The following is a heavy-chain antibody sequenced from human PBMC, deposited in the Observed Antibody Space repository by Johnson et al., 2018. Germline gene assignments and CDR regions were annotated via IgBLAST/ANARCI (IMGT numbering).Heavy chain of an antibody. V-gene: IGHV3-30*18. Sequence: QVQLVQSGGGVVQPGRSLRLSCAASGFTFSDYAMHWVRLAPGKGLEWVAVISFDGVNQYYADSVKGRFTISRDNSKNTLFLQMTSLRADDMSVYYCPKVQQTATIRSRDAFDFWGQGTMVTVSS. J-gene: IGHJ3*01. CDR1: GFTFSDYA. CDR2: ISFDGVNQ. D-gene: IGHD5-24*01. CDR3: PKVQQTATIRSRDAFDF.